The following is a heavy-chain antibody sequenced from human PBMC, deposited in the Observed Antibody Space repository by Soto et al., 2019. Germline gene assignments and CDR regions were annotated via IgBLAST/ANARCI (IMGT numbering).Heavy chain of an antibody. J-gene: IGHJ4*02. Sequence: ASETLSITCTVSGGSISSSSYYWGWIRQPPGKGLEWIGSIYYSGSTYYNPSLKSRVTISVDTSKNQFSLKLSSVTAADTAVYYCARRGYYYDSSGYPSVWYWGQG. CDR2: IYYSGST. V-gene: IGHV4-39*01. CDR3: ARRGYYYDSSGYPSVWY. CDR1: GGSISSSSYY. D-gene: IGHD3-22*01.